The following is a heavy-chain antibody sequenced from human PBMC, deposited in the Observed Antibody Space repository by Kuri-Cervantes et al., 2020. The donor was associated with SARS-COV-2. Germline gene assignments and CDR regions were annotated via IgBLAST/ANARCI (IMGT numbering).Heavy chain of an antibody. Sequence: LSLTCAASGFTFSSYSMNWVRQAPGKGLEWVSSISSSSSYIYYADSVKGRFTISRDNAKNSLYLQMNSLRAEDTAVYYCAREYYYDSSGDYWGQGTLVTVSS. V-gene: IGHV3-21*01. CDR3: AREYYYDSSGDY. D-gene: IGHD3-22*01. CDR2: ISSSSSYI. CDR1: GFTFSSYS. J-gene: IGHJ4*02.